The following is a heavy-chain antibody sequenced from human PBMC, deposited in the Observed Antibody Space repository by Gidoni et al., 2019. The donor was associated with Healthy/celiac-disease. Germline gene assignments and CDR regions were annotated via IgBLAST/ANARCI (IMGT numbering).Heavy chain of an antibody. J-gene: IGHJ6*02. CDR1: GGSCSGYY. CDR3: ARMHCSSTSCRWGYYYYGMDV. Sequence: QVQLQQWGAGLLKPSETLSLTCAAYGGSCSGYYWRWIRQPPGKGLEWIGEINHSGSTNYNPSLKSRVTISVDTSKNQFSLKLSSVTAADTAVYYCARMHCSSTSCRWGYYYYGMDVWGQGTTVTVSS. CDR2: INHSGST. V-gene: IGHV4-34*01. D-gene: IGHD2-2*01.